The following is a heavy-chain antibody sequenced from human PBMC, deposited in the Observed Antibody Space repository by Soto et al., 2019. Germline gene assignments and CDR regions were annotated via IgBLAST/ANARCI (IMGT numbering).Heavy chain of an antibody. J-gene: IGHJ6*02. V-gene: IGHV4-59*10. D-gene: IGHD4-17*01. Sequence: ASETLSLTCSVSGASITSYYWSWIRQSAGEVLQWIGRVYARGATNYNPSLKSRVTISGDTSKNQFSLKLTSVTAADTAVYYCARSSGDDFFYYGMDVWGHGTTVTVS. CDR3: ARSSGDDFFYYGMDV. CDR1: GASITSYY. CDR2: VYARGAT.